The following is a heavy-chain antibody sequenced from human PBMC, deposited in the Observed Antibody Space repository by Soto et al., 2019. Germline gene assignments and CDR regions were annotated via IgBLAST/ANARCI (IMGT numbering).Heavy chain of an antibody. CDR3: AKDRRPFYYGSGSRPGDV. CDR1: GFTFSSYG. CDR2: ISYDGSNK. J-gene: IGHJ6*04. V-gene: IGHV3-30*18. D-gene: IGHD3-10*01. Sequence: GGSLRLSCAASGFTFSSYGMHWVRQAPGKGLEWVAVISYDGSNKYYADSVKGRFTISRDNSKNTLYLQMNSLRAEDTAVYYCAKDRRPFYYGSGSRPGDVWGEGTTVTVSS.